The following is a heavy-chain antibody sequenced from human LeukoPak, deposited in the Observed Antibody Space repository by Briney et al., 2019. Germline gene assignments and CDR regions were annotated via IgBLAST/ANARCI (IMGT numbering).Heavy chain of an antibody. CDR1: GFTFSSYG. D-gene: IGHD1-26*01. CDR2: IIGSGSGT. V-gene: IGHV3-23*01. J-gene: IGHJ4*02. CDR3: TTDGVGVEGATYDN. Sequence: GGSLRLSCAASGFTFSSYGMSWVRQAPGKGLQRVSVIIGSGSGTYYADSVKGRFTISRDNSRNTLYLQMNSLRAEDTAVYYCTTDGVGVEGATYDNWGQGTLVSVSS.